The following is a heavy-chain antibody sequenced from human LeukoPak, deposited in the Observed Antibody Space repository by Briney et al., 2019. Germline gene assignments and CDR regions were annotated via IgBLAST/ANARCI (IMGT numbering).Heavy chain of an antibody. V-gene: IGHV4-30-4*01. D-gene: IGHD6-13*01. CDR2: IYYSGST. J-gene: IGHJ3*02. CDR1: GGSISSGDYY. Sequence: SETLSLTCTVSGGSISSGDYYWSWIRQPPGKGLEWIVHIYYSGSTYYNPSLKSRVTISVDTSKNQFSLKLSSVTAADTAVYYCARDLGGEQQLVPENAFDIWGQGTMVTVSS. CDR3: ARDLGGEQQLVPENAFDI.